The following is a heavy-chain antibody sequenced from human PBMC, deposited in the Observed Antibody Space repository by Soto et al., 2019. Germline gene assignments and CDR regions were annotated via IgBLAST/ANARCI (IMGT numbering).Heavy chain of an antibody. CDR2: IYYTGST. J-gene: IGHJ3*01. CDR1: SGSITSDSYN. CDR3: ARCSGNAFDV. V-gene: IGHV4-39*01. Sequence: QLQLQESGPGLVKPSETLSLACTVSSGSITSDSYNWDWIRQPPGKGLQWIGTIYYTGSTDYNPSLKSRVMISADTSKNQFSLQLTAVTAADTAVYYCARCSGNAFDVWGPGTSVIVS.